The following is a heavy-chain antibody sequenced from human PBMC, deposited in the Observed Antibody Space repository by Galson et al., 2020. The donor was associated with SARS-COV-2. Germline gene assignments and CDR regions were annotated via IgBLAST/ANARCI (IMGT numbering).Heavy chain of an antibody. J-gene: IGHJ5*02. CDR3: TGGGGWLQDL. V-gene: IGHV3-7*01. CDR2: IKQDGSEK. D-gene: IGHD6-19*01. CDR1: GFTFSTYW. Sequence: GGSLRLSCAASGFTFSTYWMHWVRQAPGTGLEWVATIKQDGSEKLYVDSVRGRFTISRDNAKNSLYLQMNSLRAEDTALYYGTGGGGWLQDLWGQGTLVTVSS.